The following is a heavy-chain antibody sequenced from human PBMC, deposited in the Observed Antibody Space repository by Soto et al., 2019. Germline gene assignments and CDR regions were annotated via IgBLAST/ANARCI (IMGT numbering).Heavy chain of an antibody. V-gene: IGHV3-21*01. CDR1: GFTFSSYS. CDR2: ISSSRSYI. Sequence: EVQLVESGGGLVKPGGTLRLSCAASGFTFSSYSMNWVRQAPGKGLEWVSSISSSRSYIYYADSVKGRFTIPRDNAMNSLVLQMNSPKAEDTAVYYCARDRIQLWFGGGDYYSYGMDVWGQGTTVTVSS. CDR3: ARDRIQLWFGGGDYYSYGMDV. J-gene: IGHJ6*02. D-gene: IGHD5-18*01.